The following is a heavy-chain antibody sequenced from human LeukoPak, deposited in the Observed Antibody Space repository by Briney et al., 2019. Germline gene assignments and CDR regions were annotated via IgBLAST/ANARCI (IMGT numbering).Heavy chain of an antibody. Sequence: KTSETLSLTCDVSGYSIRSGSYWGWIRQPPGKGLEWIGCMFHSGDTYHNPSLKSRVTISADPSKNQFSLKLTSVTAADTAVYYCAKVGAYGDYARHDYWGQGTLVTVSS. CDR1: GYSIRSGSY. D-gene: IGHD4-17*01. CDR3: AKVGAYGDYARHDY. V-gene: IGHV4-38-2*01. CDR2: MFHSGDT. J-gene: IGHJ4*02.